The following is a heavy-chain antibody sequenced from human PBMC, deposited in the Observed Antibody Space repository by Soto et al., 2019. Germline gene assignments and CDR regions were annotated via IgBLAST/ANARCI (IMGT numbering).Heavy chain of an antibody. V-gene: IGHV6-1*01. CDR3: ARSGNVGAVYY. CDR1: GDSLSSKSAA. Sequence: SQTLSLTCAISGDSLSSKSAAWNWISQSPARGLEWLGRTYYRSKWYNEYAVSVKNRIIINPDTSKNPFSLHLNSLHPEVKVGDCFARSGNVGAVYYWGQGTPGTVSP. CDR2: TYYRSKWYN. D-gene: IGHD1-26*01. J-gene: IGHJ4*02.